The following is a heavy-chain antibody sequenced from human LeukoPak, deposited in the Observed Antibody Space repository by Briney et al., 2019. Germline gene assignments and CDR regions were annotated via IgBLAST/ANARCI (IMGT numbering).Heavy chain of an antibody. V-gene: IGHV3-23*01. CDR2: ISGSGGST. Sequence: GGSLRLSCAASGFTFSSYVMSWVRQAPGKGLEWVSGISGSGGSTYYADSVKGRFTISRDNSKNTLYLQMNSLRAEDTAVYYCARGARGSGTASDYWGQGTLVTVSS. CDR1: GFTFSSYV. D-gene: IGHD3-10*01. J-gene: IGHJ4*02. CDR3: ARGARGSGTASDY.